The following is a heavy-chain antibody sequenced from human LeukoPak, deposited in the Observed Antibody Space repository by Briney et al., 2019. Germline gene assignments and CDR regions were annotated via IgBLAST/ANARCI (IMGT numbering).Heavy chain of an antibody. CDR1: GFTFSNYG. J-gene: IGHJ4*02. Sequence: GGSLRLSCAPSGFTFSNYGMPWVRQAPGTGLEWVAFIRSDSSYIYYLESVKGRFTISRDNSKNTLYLQMHSLRPEDTALYYCVKDPSGAAASGSFDFWGQGTLVTVSS. V-gene: IGHV3-30*02. CDR2: IRSDSSYI. CDR3: VKDPSGAAASGSFDF. D-gene: IGHD6-13*01.